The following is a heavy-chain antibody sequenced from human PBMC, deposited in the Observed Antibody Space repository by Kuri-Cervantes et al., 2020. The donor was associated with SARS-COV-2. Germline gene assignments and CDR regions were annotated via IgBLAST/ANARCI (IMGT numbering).Heavy chain of an antibody. CDR3: ARQTVDYYYYYMDV. CDR2: ISAYNGNT. J-gene: IGHJ6*03. Sequence: ASVKVSCKASGYTFTSYGISWVRQAPGQGLEWMGWISAYNGNTNYAQKFQGRVTITRNTSISTAYMELSSLRSEDTAVYYCARQTVDYYYYYMDVWGKGTTVTVSS. CDR1: GYTFTSYG. V-gene: IGHV1-18*01. D-gene: IGHD4-11*01.